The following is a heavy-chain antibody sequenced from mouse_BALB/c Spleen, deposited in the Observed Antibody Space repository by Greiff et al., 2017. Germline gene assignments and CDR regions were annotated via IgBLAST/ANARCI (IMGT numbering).Heavy chain of an antibody. Sequence: LQQPGSELVRPGASVKLSCKASGYTFTSYWMHWVKQRPGQGLEWIGNIYPGSGSTNYDEKFKSKATLTVDTSSSTAYMQLSSLTSEDSAVYYCTRGGGYGNYFDCWGQGTTLTVSS. CDR1: GYTFTSYW. J-gene: IGHJ2*01. V-gene: IGHV1S22*01. D-gene: IGHD2-10*02. CDR2: IYPGSGST. CDR3: TRGGGYGNYFDC.